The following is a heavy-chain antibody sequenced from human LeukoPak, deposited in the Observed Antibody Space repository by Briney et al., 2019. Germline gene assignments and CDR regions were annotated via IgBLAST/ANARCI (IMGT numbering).Heavy chain of an antibody. V-gene: IGHV4-61*01. CDR3: AREALEYCSGGSCYSTALDY. Sequence: SETLPLTCTVSGGSVSSGSYYWSWIRQPPGKGLEWIGYIYYSGSTNYNPSLKSRVTISVDTSKNQFSLKLSSVTAADTAVYYCAREALEYCSGGSCYSTALDYWGQGTLVTVSS. CDR2: IYYSGST. J-gene: IGHJ4*02. D-gene: IGHD2-15*01. CDR1: GGSVSSGSYY.